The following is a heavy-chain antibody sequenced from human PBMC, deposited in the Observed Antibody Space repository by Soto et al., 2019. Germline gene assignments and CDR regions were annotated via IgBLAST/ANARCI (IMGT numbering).Heavy chain of an antibody. Sequence: GSGPTLVNPTETLTLTCTFSGFSLTTSGVTVGWIRQPPGKALEWLALIYWNNDQRYSPSLKSRLTITKDTSGNRVVLTMTNMDPVDTATYFCAHSSGRKGAFDYWGQGTLVTVSS. D-gene: IGHD1-1*01. J-gene: IGHJ4*02. CDR2: IYWNNDQ. CDR3: AHSSGRKGAFDY. CDR1: GFSLTTSGVT. V-gene: IGHV2-5*01.